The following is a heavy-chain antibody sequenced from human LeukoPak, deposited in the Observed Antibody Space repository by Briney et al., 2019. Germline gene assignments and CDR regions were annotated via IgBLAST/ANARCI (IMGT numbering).Heavy chain of an antibody. CDR3: ARGRWELLFDYYFDG. CDR2: IYYSGST. J-gene: IGHJ4*02. V-gene: IGHV4-39*07. Sequence: SETLSLTCTVSGGAISSSSSYWGCIRQPPGKGLGCIGSIYYSGSTYYNPSLKSRATISIDTSNNQFSLRLSSVTAADTAVYYCARGRWELLFDYYFDGWGQGSLVTVS. D-gene: IGHD1-26*01. CDR1: GGAISSSSSY.